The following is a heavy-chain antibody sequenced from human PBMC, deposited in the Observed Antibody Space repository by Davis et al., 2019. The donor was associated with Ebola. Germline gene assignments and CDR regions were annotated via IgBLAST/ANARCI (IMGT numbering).Heavy chain of an antibody. CDR1: GFIFSDHW. D-gene: IGHD3-16*01. CDR2: IKLKANSYTT. Sequence: GESLKISCAASGFIFSDHWMDWVRQAPGKGLEWVARIKLKANSYTTEYAASVKDRFTISRDDSKKSLYLQMNSLKTEDTAIYYCTDLGAGSDYWGQGTLVTVSS. CDR3: TDLGAGSDY. V-gene: IGHV3-72*01. J-gene: IGHJ4*02.